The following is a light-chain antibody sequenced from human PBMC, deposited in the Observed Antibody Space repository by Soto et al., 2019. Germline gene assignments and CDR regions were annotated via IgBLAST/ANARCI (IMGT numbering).Light chain of an antibody. J-gene: IGKJ5*01. Sequence: VMTQSPATLSLSPGATATLSCRASQSISNNLVWYQQKPGQAPRLLISDASNRATNIPARFRGSGSGTYFTLTISSLASEDFAVYYCQQYSDSPITFGQGTRLEI. CDR2: DAS. V-gene: IGKV3-15*01. CDR1: QSISNN. CDR3: QQYSDSPIT.